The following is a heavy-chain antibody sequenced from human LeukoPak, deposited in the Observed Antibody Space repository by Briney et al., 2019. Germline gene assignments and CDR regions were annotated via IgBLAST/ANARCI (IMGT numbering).Heavy chain of an antibody. J-gene: IGHJ5*02. Sequence: PGGSLRLSCAASGLTFSSHWMHWVRQAPGKGLEWVAVISYDGSNKYYADSVKGRFTVSRDNSKNTLYLQMNSLRAEDTAVYYCASDQHTSWGQGTLVTVSS. D-gene: IGHD2-21*01. CDR2: ISYDGSNK. CDR1: GLTFSSHW. CDR3: ASDQHTS. V-gene: IGHV3-30*03.